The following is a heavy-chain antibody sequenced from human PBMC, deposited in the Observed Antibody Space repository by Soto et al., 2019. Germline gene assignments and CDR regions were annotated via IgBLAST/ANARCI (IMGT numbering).Heavy chain of an antibody. CDR1: GGSISSYY. CDR2: IYYSGST. V-gene: IGHV4-59*01. J-gene: IGHJ4*02. CDR3: AKDQTDVTLFDY. Sequence: SETLSLTCTVSGGSISSYYWSWIRQPPGKGLEWIGYIYYSGSTNYNPSLKSRVTISVDTSKNQFSLKLSSVTAADTAVYYCAKDQTDVTLFDYWGQGTLVTVSS. D-gene: IGHD2-21*02.